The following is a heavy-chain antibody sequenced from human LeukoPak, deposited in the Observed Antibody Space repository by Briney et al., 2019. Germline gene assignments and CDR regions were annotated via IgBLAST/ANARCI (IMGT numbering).Heavy chain of an antibody. CDR3: ARDHNKNYYDSSGYSP. Sequence: PGGSLRLSCAASGFTFSSYAMSWVRQAPGKGLEWVSSISSSSSYIYYADSVKGRFTISRDNAKNSLYLQMNSLRAEDTAVYYCARDHNKNYYDSSGYSPWGQGTLVTVSS. CDR2: ISSSSSYI. V-gene: IGHV3-21*01. J-gene: IGHJ5*02. CDR1: GFTFSSYA. D-gene: IGHD3-22*01.